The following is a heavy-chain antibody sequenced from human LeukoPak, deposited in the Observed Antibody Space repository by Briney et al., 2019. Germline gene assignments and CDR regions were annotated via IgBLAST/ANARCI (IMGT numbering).Heavy chain of an antibody. CDR2: ISSSSSTI. CDR3: ARDPPSVGATIIFFARINYFDY. D-gene: IGHD1-26*01. J-gene: IGHJ4*02. CDR1: GFTFSSYS. V-gene: IGHV3-48*04. Sequence: GGSLRLSCAASGFTFSSYSMNWVRQAPGKGLEWVSYISSSSSTIYYADSVKGRFTISRDNAKNSLYLQMNSLRAEDTAVYYCARDPPSVGATIIFFARINYFDYWGQGTLVTVSS.